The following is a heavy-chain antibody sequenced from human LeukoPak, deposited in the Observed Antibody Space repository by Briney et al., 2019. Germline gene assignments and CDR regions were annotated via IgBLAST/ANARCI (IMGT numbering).Heavy chain of an antibody. V-gene: IGHV4-39*07. CDR1: GGSISSSYYY. D-gene: IGHD6-13*01. CDR3: VIAAAATGFDY. Sequence: SETLSLTCTVSGGSISSSYYYWGWIRQPPGKGLEWIGSFYYSGGTYYNPSLKSRVTISGDTSKNQFSLKLSSVTAADTAVFYCVIAAAATGFDYWGQGTLVTVSS. J-gene: IGHJ4*02. CDR2: FYYSGGT.